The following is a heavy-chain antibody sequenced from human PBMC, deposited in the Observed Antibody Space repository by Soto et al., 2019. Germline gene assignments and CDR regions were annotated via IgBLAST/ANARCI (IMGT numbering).Heavy chain of an antibody. CDR1: GFTFSSSG. D-gene: IGHD4-17*01. CDR2: ISIRGDYI. CDR3: ANHGGFDF. V-gene: IGHV3-23*01. J-gene: IGHJ3*01. Sequence: EGQLLQSGGGLVQPGESLRLSCAASGFTFSSSGMSWVRQAPGKGLEWVSSISIRGDYIYYADSVKGRFTISRDNSKNTLYLQMSSLTAEDTALYYCANHGGFDFWGQGTMVAVSS.